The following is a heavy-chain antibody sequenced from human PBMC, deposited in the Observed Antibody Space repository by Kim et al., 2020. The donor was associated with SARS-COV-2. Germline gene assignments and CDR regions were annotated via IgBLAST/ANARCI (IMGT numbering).Heavy chain of an antibody. Sequence: SETLSLTCAVYGGSFSGYYWSWIRQPPGKGLEWIGEINHSGSTNYNPSLKSRVTISVDTSKNQFSLKLSSVTAADTAVYYCARDGATVTTFGMDVWGEGTTGTASP. V-gene: IGHV4-34*01. CDR3: ARDGATVTTFGMDV. CDR2: INHSGST. CDR1: GGSFSGYY. D-gene: IGHD4-17*01. J-gene: IGHJ6*04.